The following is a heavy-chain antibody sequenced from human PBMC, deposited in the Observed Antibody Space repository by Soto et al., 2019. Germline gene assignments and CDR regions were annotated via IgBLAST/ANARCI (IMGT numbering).Heavy chain of an antibody. CDR2: IYHSGSA. CDR1: GGSMRSSNC. Sequence: SETLSLTCAVSGGSMRSSNCWSWVRQPPGKGLEWIGEIYHSGSANYNPSLKSRVTISVDKSKNQFSLKLSSVTAADTAVYYCARVEGRFYYGMDVWGQGTTVT. J-gene: IGHJ6*02. CDR3: ARVEGRFYYGMDV. V-gene: IGHV4-4*02.